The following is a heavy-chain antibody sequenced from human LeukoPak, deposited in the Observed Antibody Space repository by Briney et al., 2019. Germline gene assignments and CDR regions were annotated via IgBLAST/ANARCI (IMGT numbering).Heavy chain of an antibody. D-gene: IGHD2-2*02. CDR3: ARLGGNGYCSSTSCYTNWFDP. V-gene: IGHV4-4*07. CDR2: IYSSGST. J-gene: IGHJ5*02. Sequence: PSETLSLTCTVSGGSISGYYWSWIRQPAWKGLEWIGRIYSSGSTNYNPSLKSRVTMSVDTSNNQFSLKLSSVTAADTAVYYCARLGGNGYCSSTSCYTNWFDPWGQGTLVTVSS. CDR1: GGSISGYY.